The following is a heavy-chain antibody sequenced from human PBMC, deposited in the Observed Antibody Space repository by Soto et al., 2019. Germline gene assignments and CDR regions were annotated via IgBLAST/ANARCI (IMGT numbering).Heavy chain of an antibody. CDR2: IIPIVAIA. V-gene: IGHV1-69*08. J-gene: IGHJ3*02. CDR1: GGTFSSYI. CDR3: ARESGTYDSSGPDAFDI. Sequence: QVQLVQSGAEVKKPGSSVTVSCKASGGTFSSYIINWVRQAPGQGLEWMGRIIPIVAIANYAQKFQGRVTITAAKSTSTDYMELSSLRSEDTAVYYCARESGTYDSSGPDAFDIWGQGTMVTVSS. D-gene: IGHD3-22*01.